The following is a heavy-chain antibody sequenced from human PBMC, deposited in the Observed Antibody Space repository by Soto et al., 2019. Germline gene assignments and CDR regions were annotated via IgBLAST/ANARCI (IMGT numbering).Heavy chain of an antibody. CDR1: GFTFSSYS. D-gene: IGHD6-6*01. Sequence: EVQLVESGGGLVQPGGSLRLSCAASGFTFSSYSMNWVRQAPGKGLEWVSYISSSSSTIYYADSVKGRFTISRDNAKNSMYLQMNSLRDEDTAVYYCARPEYSSSSYGMDVWGQGTKVTVSS. CDR3: ARPEYSSSSYGMDV. CDR2: ISSSSSTI. V-gene: IGHV3-48*02. J-gene: IGHJ6*02.